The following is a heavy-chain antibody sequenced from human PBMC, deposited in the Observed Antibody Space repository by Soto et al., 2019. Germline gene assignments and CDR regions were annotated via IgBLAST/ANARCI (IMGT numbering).Heavy chain of an antibody. D-gene: IGHD1-1*01. Sequence: GASVKVSCKASGYTLTELSMHWVRQAPGKGLEWMGGFDPEDGETIYAQKFQGRVTMTEDTSTDTAYMELSSLRSEDTAVYYCATESRNPYYYYYGMDVWGQGTTVTVSS. J-gene: IGHJ6*02. CDR2: FDPEDGET. CDR3: ATESRNPYYYYYGMDV. CDR1: GYTLTELS. V-gene: IGHV1-24*01.